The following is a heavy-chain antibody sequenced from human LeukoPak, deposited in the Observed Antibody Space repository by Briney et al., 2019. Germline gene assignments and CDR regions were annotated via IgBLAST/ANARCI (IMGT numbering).Heavy chain of an antibody. Sequence: GASVKVSCKASGYTFTSYGISWVRQAPGQGLEWMGWISAYNGNTNYAQKLQGRVTMTTDTSTSTAYMELRSLRSDDTAVYYCARAGAAAGTINWFDPWGQGTLVTVSS. V-gene: IGHV1-18*01. D-gene: IGHD6-13*01. CDR2: ISAYNGNT. CDR3: ARAGAAAGTINWFDP. CDR1: GYTFTSYG. J-gene: IGHJ5*02.